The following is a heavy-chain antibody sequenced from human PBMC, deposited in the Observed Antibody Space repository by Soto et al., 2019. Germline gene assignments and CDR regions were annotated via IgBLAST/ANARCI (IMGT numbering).Heavy chain of an antibody. J-gene: IGHJ6*02. CDR1: GGSISSYY. V-gene: IGHV4-4*07. D-gene: IGHD2-2*01. CDR2: IYTSGST. CDR3: ARGPPPLGYCSSTSCPWLSYYYGMDV. Sequence: SETLSLTCTVSGGSISSYYWSWIRQPAGKGLEWIGRIYTSGSTNYNPSLKSRVTMSVDTSKNQFSLKLSSVTAADTAVYYCARGPPPLGYCSSTSCPWLSYYYGMDVWGQGTTVTVSS.